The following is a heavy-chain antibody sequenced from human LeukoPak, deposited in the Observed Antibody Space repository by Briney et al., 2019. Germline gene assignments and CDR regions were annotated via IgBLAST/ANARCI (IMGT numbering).Heavy chain of an antibody. CDR1: GFTFSSYG. J-gene: IGHJ4*02. CDR3: ARDPTAYYDSSGYYLNTIDY. CDR2: IWYDGSYK. V-gene: IGHV3-33*01. D-gene: IGHD3-22*01. Sequence: GGSLRLSCAASGFTFSSYGMHWVRQAPGKGLEWVAVIWYDGSYKYYADSVKGRFTISRDNSKNTLYLQMNSLRAEDTAVYYCARDPTAYYDSSGYYLNTIDYWGQGTLVTVSS.